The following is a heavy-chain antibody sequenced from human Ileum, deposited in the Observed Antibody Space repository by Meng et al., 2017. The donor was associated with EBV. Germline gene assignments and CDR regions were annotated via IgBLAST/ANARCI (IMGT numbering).Heavy chain of an antibody. V-gene: IGHV4-28*01. Sequence: VQLQEWGPGLVKPSDTLSLTCAVSGYSISTTNWWGWIRQPPGKGLEWIGHIYYSGTTYNNPSLKSRVTMSIDPSKNQFSLKLSSVTAVDTAVYYCARNSESGSYIDYWGLGTLVTVSS. D-gene: IGHD1-26*01. CDR1: GYSISTTNW. J-gene: IGHJ4*02. CDR2: IYYSGTT. CDR3: ARNSESGSYIDY.